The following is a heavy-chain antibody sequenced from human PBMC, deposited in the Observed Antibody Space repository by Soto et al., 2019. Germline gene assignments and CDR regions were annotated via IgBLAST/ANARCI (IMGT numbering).Heavy chain of an antibody. Sequence: GGSLRLSCVASGFSRANYPMNWLRQTPGKGLEWISYSSPRGDTIYYADSVEGRFTISRDNARNSLSLHMSSLRDEDSALYYCAKGPHTNVGWPYYFESWGQGVPVTVSS. J-gene: IGHJ4*02. V-gene: IGHV3-48*02. CDR2: SSPRGDTI. CDR1: GFSRANYP. CDR3: AKGPHTNVGWPYYFES. D-gene: IGHD6-19*01.